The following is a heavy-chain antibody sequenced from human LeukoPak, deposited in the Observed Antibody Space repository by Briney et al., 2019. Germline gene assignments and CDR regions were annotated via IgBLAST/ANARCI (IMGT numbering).Heavy chain of an antibody. Sequence: GGSLRLSCAASGFTFSSYGMHWVRQAPGKGLEWVAFIRCDGSNKYYADSVKGRFTISRDNSKNTLYLQMNSLRAEDTAVYYCARHAAYCGGDCYSIDYYYYYYMDVWGKGTTVTISS. CDR2: IRCDGSNK. V-gene: IGHV3-30*02. D-gene: IGHD2-21*02. CDR1: GFTFSSYG. CDR3: ARHAAYCGGDCYSIDYYYYYYMDV. J-gene: IGHJ6*03.